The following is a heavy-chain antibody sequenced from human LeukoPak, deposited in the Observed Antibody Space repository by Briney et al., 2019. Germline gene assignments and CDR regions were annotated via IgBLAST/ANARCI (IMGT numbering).Heavy chain of an antibody. CDR1: GFTFEDHG. V-gene: IGHV3-20*01. CDR2: INWNGGST. D-gene: IGHD5-18*01. CDR3: ARDRSYGSFDF. J-gene: IGHJ4*02. Sequence: PGGSLRLSCAASGFTFEDHGMNWVRQAPGKGLEWVSGINWNGGSTFYADSVKGRFTISRDNAKNALYLQMNSLTVEDTASYHCARDRSYGSFDFWGQGTLVTVSS.